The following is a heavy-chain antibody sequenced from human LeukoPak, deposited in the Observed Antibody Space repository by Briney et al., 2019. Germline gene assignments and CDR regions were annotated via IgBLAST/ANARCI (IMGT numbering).Heavy chain of an antibody. J-gene: IGHJ4*02. V-gene: IGHV4-31*03. Sequence: PSETLSLTCTVSGGSISSGGYYWSWIRQHPGKGLEWIGYIYYSGSTYYNPSLKSRVTISVDTSKNQFSLKLSSVTAADTAVYYCARDPVHCSSTSCYREGYWGQGTLVTVSS. D-gene: IGHD2-2*01. CDR3: ARDPVHCSSTSCYREGY. CDR1: GGSISSGGYY. CDR2: IYYSGST.